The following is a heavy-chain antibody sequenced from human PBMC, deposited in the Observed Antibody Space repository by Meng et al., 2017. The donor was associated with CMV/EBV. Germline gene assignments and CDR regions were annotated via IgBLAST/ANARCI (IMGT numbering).Heavy chain of an antibody. Sequence: QVQRRAWGAGLLKPSEPLSLTCAVYGGSFSGYYWSWIRQPPGKGLEWIGEINHSGSTNYNPSLKSRVTISVDTSKNQFSLKLSSVTAADTAVYYCARVWVRPAVLRFLKSVRFDPWGQGTLVTVSS. J-gene: IGHJ5*02. CDR3: ARVWVRPAVLRFLKSVRFDP. CDR2: INHSGST. V-gene: IGHV4-34*01. CDR1: GGSFSGYY. D-gene: IGHD3-3*01.